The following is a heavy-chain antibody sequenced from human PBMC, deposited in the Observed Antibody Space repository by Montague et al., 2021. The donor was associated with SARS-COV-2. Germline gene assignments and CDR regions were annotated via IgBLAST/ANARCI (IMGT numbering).Heavy chain of an antibody. V-gene: IGHV4-4*02. Sequence: SETLSLTCAVSGGSISSGNWWSWVRQPPGKGLEWIGEIYHSGTTXXHPSLKSRVTISLDKSKNQFSLNLSSATAADTAVYYCARFFSSWTDWGQGTLVTVSS. J-gene: IGHJ4*02. CDR1: GGSISSGNW. CDR2: IYHSGTT. CDR3: ARFFSSWTD. D-gene: IGHD6-13*01.